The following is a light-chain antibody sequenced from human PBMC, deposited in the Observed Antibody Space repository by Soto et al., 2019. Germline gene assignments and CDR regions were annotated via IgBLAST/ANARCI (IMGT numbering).Light chain of an antibody. CDR3: HQYYTIPRT. V-gene: IGKV4-1*01. Sequence: DIVMTQSPDSLAVSLGERATMNCKSSQSVLFSSNNTNYLAWYQQKAGQPPKLLIYWASTRESGVPDRFSGSGSGTDFTLTISRLKAEDVAVYYCHQYYTIPRTFGQGTKVQIK. J-gene: IGKJ1*01. CDR2: WAS. CDR1: QSVLFSSNNTNY.